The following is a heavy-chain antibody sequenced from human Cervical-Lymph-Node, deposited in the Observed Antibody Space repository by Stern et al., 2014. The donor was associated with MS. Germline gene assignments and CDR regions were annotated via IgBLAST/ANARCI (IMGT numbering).Heavy chain of an antibody. D-gene: IGHD2-2*02. CDR3: ARGPYCSSTSCYTNGYYFYGMDV. V-gene: IGHV1-18*01. Sequence: QVQLVQSGPEVKKPGASVKVSCKASGYTFTSFGISWVRRAPGQGLEWMGWISGYNGKHNYPQKFQGRVTLTTDTSTSTAHMDLTSLRSDDTAMYYCARGPYCSSTSCYTNGYYFYGMDVWGQGTTVTVSS. CDR1: GYTFTSFG. CDR2: ISGYNGKH. J-gene: IGHJ6*02.